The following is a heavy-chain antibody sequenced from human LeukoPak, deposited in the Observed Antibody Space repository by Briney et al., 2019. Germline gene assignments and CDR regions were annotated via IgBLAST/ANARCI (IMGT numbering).Heavy chain of an antibody. CDR3: ARHGTVVPAAMYIGSWFDP. J-gene: IGHJ5*02. CDR1: GYTFTSYG. CDR2: ISAYNGDT. Sequence: GASVKVSCKASGYTFTSYGISWVRQAPGQGLEWMGWISAYNGDTNYAQKLQGRVTMTTDTSTSTAYMELRSLRSDDTAVYYCARHGTVVPAAMYIGSWFDPWGQGTLVTVSS. V-gene: IGHV1-18*01. D-gene: IGHD2-2*01.